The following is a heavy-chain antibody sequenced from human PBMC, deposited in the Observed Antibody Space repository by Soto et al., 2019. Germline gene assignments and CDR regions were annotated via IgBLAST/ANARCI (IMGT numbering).Heavy chain of an antibody. D-gene: IGHD2-15*01. Sequence: GGSLRLSCAASGFTLSSYAMHWVRQAPGKGLEWVAVISCAGTSTYYADSVRGRFTISRDNSKNTLYLQMNSLRAEDTAVYYCARAVVVAANDAFDIWGQGTMVTVSS. CDR2: ISCAGTST. V-gene: IGHV3-30-3*01. J-gene: IGHJ3*02. CDR1: GFTLSSYA. CDR3: ARAVVVAANDAFDI.